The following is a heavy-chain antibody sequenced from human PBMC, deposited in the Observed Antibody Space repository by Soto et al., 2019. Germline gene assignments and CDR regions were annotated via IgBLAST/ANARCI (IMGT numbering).Heavy chain of an antibody. CDR1: GFTFSSYS. CDR3: ASLGDCSGGSCYHSHYYYYYMDV. V-gene: IGHV3-48*01. CDR2: ISSSSSTI. Sequence: GGSLRLSCAASGFTFSSYSMNWVRQAPGKGLEWVSYISSSSSTIYYADSVKGRFTISRDNAKNSLYLQMNSLRAEDTAVYYCASLGDCSGGSCYHSHYYYYYMDVWGKGTTVTVSS. D-gene: IGHD2-15*01. J-gene: IGHJ6*03.